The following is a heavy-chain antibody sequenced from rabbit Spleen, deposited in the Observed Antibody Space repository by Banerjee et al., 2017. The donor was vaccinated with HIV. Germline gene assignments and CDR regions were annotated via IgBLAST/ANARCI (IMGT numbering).Heavy chain of an antibody. V-gene: IGHV1S40*01. Sequence: QSLEESGGDLVKPGASLTLTCTASGFSFSSGYDMCWVRQAPGKGLEWIACIYPGGSGNTYSATWAKGRFTISKASSTTVTLQMTSLTVADTATYFCARDAGSGPYIDGYFTLWGPGTLVTVS. CDR2: IYPGGSGNT. CDR3: ARDAGSGPYIDGYFTL. D-gene: IGHD8-1*01. J-gene: IGHJ4*01. CDR1: GFSFSSGYD.